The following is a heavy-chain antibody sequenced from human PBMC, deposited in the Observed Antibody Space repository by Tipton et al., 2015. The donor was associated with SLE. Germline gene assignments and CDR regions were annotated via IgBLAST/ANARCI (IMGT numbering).Heavy chain of an antibody. Sequence: TLSLTCTVSGGSISSGNYYWTWIRQHPGKGLEWIGYIYDTETTYYNPSLKSRVTMSIDRSKNHFSLRLRSVSAADTAIYYCAREVKSGRYDWFDPWGQGTLVTVPS. J-gene: IGHJ5*02. CDR3: AREVKSGRYDWFDP. D-gene: IGHD1-26*01. CDR2: IYDTETT. V-gene: IGHV4-31*03. CDR1: GGSISSGNYY.